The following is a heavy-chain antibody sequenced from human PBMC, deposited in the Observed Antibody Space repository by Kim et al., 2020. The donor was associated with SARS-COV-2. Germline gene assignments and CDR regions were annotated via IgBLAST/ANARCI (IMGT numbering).Heavy chain of an antibody. Sequence: YNPYLKSRVTISVDTSKNQSSLKLSAVTAADTAVYYCARGGQQLAHDYWGQGTLVTVS. D-gene: IGHD6-13*01. V-gene: IGHV4-31*02. CDR3: ARGGQQLAHDY. J-gene: IGHJ4*02.